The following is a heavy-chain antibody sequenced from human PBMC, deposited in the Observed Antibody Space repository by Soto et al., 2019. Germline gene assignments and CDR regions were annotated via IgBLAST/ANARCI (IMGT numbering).Heavy chain of an antibody. D-gene: IGHD6-19*01. V-gene: IGHV4-4*02. CDR3: TKNGWYSTDV. J-gene: IGHJ3*01. CDR2: IFHGQRT. CDR1: GVSVSSDNW. Sequence: MQLQESGPGLVKPSGTLSLVCTVSGVSVSSDNWWSWVRQTPGKGPEWIGEIFHGQRTNYNPSLKSRVTISVDKSKNQFSLTLTSVTAADTAVYYCTKNGWYSTDVWGQGTMVTVSA.